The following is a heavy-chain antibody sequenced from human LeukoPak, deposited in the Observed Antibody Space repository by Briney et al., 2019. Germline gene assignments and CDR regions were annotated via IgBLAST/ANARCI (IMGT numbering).Heavy chain of an antibody. Sequence: ASVKVSCKASGYTLTGYYMHWVRQAPGQGLEWMGGIIPNSGDTKYAQKFQGRVTLTRDTSMNTAYMDLSRLRSDDTAIYYCARGGYVIVRDWFDPWGQGTLVTVSS. J-gene: IGHJ5*02. CDR1: GYTLTGYY. CDR2: IIPNSGDT. D-gene: IGHD3-16*01. V-gene: IGHV1-2*02. CDR3: ARGGYVIVRDWFDP.